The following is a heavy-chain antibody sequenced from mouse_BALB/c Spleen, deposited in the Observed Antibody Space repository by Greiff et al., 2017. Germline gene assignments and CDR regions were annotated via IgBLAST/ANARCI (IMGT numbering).Heavy chain of an antibody. CDR3: ARPRVGYGYGAWFAY. V-gene: IGHV3-6*02. D-gene: IGHD2-2*01. CDR2: ISYDGSN. CDR1: GYSITSGYY. J-gene: IGHJ3*01. Sequence: EVKLMESGPGLVKPSQSLSLTCSVTGYSITSGYYWNWIRQFPGNKLEWMGYISYDGSNNYNPSLKNRISITRDTSKNQFFLKLNSVTTEDTATYYCARPRVGYGYGAWFAYWGQGTLVTVSA.